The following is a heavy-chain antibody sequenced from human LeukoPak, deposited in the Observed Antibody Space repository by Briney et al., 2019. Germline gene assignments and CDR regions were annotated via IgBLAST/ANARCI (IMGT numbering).Heavy chain of an antibody. J-gene: IGHJ4*02. CDR3: ARGPYTSGWFSLDY. CDR2: IYNSGNT. V-gene: IGHV4-61*02. Sequence: SETLSLTCTVSGGSISSGGYYWSWIRQPAGKGLEWIGRIYNSGNTNYNPSLKSRVTMSVDTSKNQFSLKMSSVTAADTAVYYCARGPYTSGWFSLDYWGQGTLVTVSS. CDR1: GGSISSGGYY. D-gene: IGHD6-19*01.